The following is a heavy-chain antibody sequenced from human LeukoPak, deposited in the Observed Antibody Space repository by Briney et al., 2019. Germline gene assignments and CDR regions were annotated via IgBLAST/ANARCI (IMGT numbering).Heavy chain of an antibody. CDR3: ARKGRYDSSVRSYYLDY. CDR2: ISGDGRST. CDR1: GFTIHDYA. J-gene: IGHJ4*02. Sequence: GGSLRLSCEAPGFTIHDYAMHWVRQAPGKGLEWVSLISGDGRSTYYADAVKGRFTISRDNSKSSLYLQMNSLRTEDTALYYCARKGRYDSSVRSYYLDYWGQGTLVTVSS. D-gene: IGHD3-22*01. V-gene: IGHV3-43*02.